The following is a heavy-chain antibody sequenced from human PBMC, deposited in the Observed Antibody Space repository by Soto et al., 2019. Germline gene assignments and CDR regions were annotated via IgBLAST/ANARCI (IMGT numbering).Heavy chain of an antibody. J-gene: IGHJ3*02. CDR3: TRGRRYSGSEAFDI. D-gene: IGHD1-26*01. V-gene: IGHV3-74*01. Sequence: EVQLVESGGALVQPGGSLRVSCEASGFTFSSYWMHWVRRAPGKGLVWVARINGDGTVTTDANSVKGRFTISRDNAKNTLYLQMDSLRAEDTAMYYCTRGRRYSGSEAFDIRGQGTVVTVSS. CDR2: INGDGTVT. CDR1: GFTFSSYW.